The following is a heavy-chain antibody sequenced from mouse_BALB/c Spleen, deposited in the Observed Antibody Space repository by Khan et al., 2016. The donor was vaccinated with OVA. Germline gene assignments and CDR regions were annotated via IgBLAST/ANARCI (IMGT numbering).Heavy chain of an antibody. J-gene: IGHJ3*01. Sequence: VQLQQSGAELARPGASVKMSCKTSGYTFTSYTMHWVRQRPGQAPEWIGHINPSNNYTNYNQNFKDKATLIVDKSSTTAYMQLSSLTSEDSAVYYCVREWAYRGSDGWVAYWGQGTLVTVSA. CDR2: INPSNNYT. CDR1: GYTFTSYT. D-gene: IGHD1-3*01. V-gene: IGHV1-4*01. CDR3: VREWAYRGSDGWVAY.